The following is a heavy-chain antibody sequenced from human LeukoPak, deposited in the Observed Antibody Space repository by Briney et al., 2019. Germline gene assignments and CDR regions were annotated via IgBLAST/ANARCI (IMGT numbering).Heavy chain of an antibody. Sequence: PGGSLRLSCAASGFTFSNAWMVWVRQAPGKGLEWVGRIKSKTDGGTTDYAAPVKGRFTISRDDSKNTLYLEMNSLKTEDTAIYYCTTRGSDSGCPFFWGQGTLVTVSS. D-gene: IGHD3-10*01. CDR1: GFTFSNAW. V-gene: IGHV3-15*01. CDR3: TTRGSDSGCPFF. CDR2: IKSKTDGGTT. J-gene: IGHJ4*02.